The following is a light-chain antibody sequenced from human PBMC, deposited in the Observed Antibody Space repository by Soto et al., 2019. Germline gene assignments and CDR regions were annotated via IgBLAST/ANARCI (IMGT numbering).Light chain of an antibody. CDR3: QQYGSSHRT. V-gene: IGKV3-20*01. Sequence: EIVLTQSPGTLSLSPGERATLSCRASQSVSSSYLAWYQQKPGQAPRLLIYGASNGATGIPDRFSGSGSGTDFTLTISRLEPEDFAVYYCQQYGSSHRTFGQGTKVEIK. CDR1: QSVSSSY. J-gene: IGKJ1*01. CDR2: GAS.